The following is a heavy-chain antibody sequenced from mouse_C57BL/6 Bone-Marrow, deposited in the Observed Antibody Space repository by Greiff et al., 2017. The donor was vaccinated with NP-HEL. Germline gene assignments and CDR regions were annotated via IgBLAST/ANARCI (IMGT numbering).Heavy chain of an antibody. CDR3: TGHFDY. CDR2: IDPENGDT. V-gene: IGHV14-4*01. Sequence: VHVKQSGAELVRPGASVKLSCTASGFNIKDDYMHWVKQRPEQGLEWIGWIDPENGDTEYASKFQGKATITADTSSNTAYLQLSSLTSEDTAVYYCTGHFDYWGQGTTLTVSS. CDR1: GFNIKDDY. J-gene: IGHJ2*01.